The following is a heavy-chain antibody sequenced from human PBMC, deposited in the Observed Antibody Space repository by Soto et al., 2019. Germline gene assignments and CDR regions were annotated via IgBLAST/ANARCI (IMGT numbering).Heavy chain of an antibody. D-gene: IGHD3-22*01. Sequence: SETLSLTCTVSGASISSSYWSWIRQPPGKGLEWIGYAHYSGSTNYNPSLKSRLTISVDTSKKQFSLKLSSVTAADTAVYFCARRYYDGSGFYYSDYWGQGTLVTVSS. CDR3: ARRYYDGSGFYYSDY. CDR1: GASISSSY. CDR2: AHYSGST. J-gene: IGHJ4*02. V-gene: IGHV4-59*01.